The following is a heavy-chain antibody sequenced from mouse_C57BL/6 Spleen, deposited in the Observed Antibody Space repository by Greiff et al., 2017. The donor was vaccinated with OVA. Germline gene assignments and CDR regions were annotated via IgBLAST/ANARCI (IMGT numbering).Heavy chain of an antibody. Sequence: VQLKQSGPELVKPGASVKISCKASGYSFTGYFMNWVKQSHGKSLEWIGRINPYNGDTFYNPKFKGKATLTVDKSSNTAYMALLSLTSEDFAVAYCARAYSNYLFAYWGQGTLVTVSA. CDR1: GYSFTGYF. D-gene: IGHD2-5*01. CDR3: ARAYSNYLFAY. J-gene: IGHJ3*01. CDR2: INPYNGDT. V-gene: IGHV1-37*01.